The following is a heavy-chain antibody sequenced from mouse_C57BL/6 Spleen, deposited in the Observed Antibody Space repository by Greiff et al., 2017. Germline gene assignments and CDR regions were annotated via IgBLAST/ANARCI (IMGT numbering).Heavy chain of an antibody. J-gene: IGHJ4*01. CDR1: GYTFTSYW. V-gene: IGHV1-5*01. D-gene: IGHD2-1*01. CDR2: IYPGNSDT. CDR3: TIIYYGNYGAMDY. Sequence: EVQLQQSGTVLARPGASVKMSCKTSGYTFTSYWMHWVKQRPGQGLEWIGAIYPGNSDTSYNQKFKGKAKLTAVTSASTAYMELSSLTNEDSAVYYCTIIYYGNYGAMDYWGQGTSVTVSS.